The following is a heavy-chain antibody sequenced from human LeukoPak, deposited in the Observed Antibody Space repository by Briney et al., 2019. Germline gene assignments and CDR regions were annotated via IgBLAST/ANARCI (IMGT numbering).Heavy chain of an antibody. V-gene: IGHV5-51*01. CDR3: ARLISDSVAGTFWFDP. CDR1: GYSFTSYW. Sequence: GESLKISCKGSGYSFTSYWIGWVRQMPGKGLEWMGIIYPGDSDTRYSPSFQGQVTISADKSSTSAYLQWSGLQASDTAMYYCARLISDSVAGTFWFDPWGHGTLVTVSS. J-gene: IGHJ5*02. D-gene: IGHD6-19*01. CDR2: IYPGDSDT.